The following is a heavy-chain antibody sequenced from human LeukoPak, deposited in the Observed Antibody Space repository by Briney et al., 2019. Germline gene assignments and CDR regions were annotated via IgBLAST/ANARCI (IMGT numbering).Heavy chain of an antibody. CDR1: GDSIRSYH. D-gene: IGHD6-19*01. J-gene: IGHJ4*02. CDR3: ATNYAVAGPYYFDY. CDR2: IYYSGST. V-gene: IGHV4-59*01. Sequence: SETLSLTCTVSGDSIRSYHWSWIRQPPGKGLEWIGYIYYSGSTNYNPSLKSRVTISLDTSKNQFSLKLNSVTAADTAVYYCATNYAVAGPYYFDYWGQGTLITVSS.